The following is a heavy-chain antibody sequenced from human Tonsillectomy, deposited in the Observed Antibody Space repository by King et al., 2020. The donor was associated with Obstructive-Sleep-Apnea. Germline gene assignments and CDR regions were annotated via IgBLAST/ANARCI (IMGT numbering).Heavy chain of an antibody. V-gene: IGHV6-1*01. CDR1: GDSVSSNSAA. D-gene: IGHD6-13*01. CDR2: TYYRSKGYN. CDR3: ARDRGYSSSWYLVGYYYYYGMDV. J-gene: IGHJ6*02. Sequence: VQLQQSGPGLVKPSQTLSLTCAISGDSVSSNSAAWNWIRQSPSRGLEWLGRTYYRSKGYNDYAVSVKSRLTINPDTSKNQFSLQLNSVTPEDTAVYYFARDRGYSSSWYLVGYYYYYGMDVWGQGTTVTVSS.